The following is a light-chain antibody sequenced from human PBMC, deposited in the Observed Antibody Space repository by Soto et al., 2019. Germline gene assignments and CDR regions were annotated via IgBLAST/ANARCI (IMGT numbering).Light chain of an antibody. CDR2: EVS. CDR3: SSFTRSRAYV. J-gene: IGLJ1*01. Sequence: QSVLTQPASVSGSPGQSITISCAGTSSDVGGYNFVSWYQQQSGKAPKLMIHEVSNRPSGVSNRVSGSKSANTASLTISGLQAEDEAYYYCSSFTRSRAYVFGIGTKLTVL. V-gene: IGLV2-14*01. CDR1: SSDVGGYNF.